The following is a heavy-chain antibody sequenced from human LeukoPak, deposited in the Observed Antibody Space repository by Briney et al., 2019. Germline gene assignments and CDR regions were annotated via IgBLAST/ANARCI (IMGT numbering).Heavy chain of an antibody. CDR1: GGSISSGGYS. CDR2: IYHSGST. Sequence: PSQTLSLTCAVSGGSISSGGYSWSWLRQPPGKGLEWIGYIYHSGSTYYNPSLKSRVTISVDRSKNQFSLKLSSVTAADTAVYYCARTLQRPNWFDPWGQGTLVTVSS. CDR3: ARTLQRPNWFDP. V-gene: IGHV4-30-2*01. J-gene: IGHJ5*02.